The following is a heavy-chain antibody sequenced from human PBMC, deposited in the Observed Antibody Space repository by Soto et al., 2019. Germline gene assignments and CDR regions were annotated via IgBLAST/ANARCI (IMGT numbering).Heavy chain of an antibody. CDR2: MFYGVST. D-gene: IGHD3-3*02. V-gene: IGHV4-39*01. CDR3: ARLPSRHLVDY. Sequence: SETLSLTSTVPSSSINSSGYYWAWIRQPPGKWLEWIGRMFYGVSTYYNPSLKSRVTVSVDTSKNQFSLNLRSVTAADTAVDYCARLPSRHLVDYWGQGTLVTVSS. J-gene: IGHJ4*02. CDR1: SSSINSSGYY.